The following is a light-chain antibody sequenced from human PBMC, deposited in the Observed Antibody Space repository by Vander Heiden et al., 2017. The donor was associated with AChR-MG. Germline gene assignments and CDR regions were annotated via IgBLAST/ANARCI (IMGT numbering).Light chain of an antibody. CDR3: QQSYITPRT. CDR2: HAS. Sequence: DIQMTQSPSSLSAFVGDTVTITCRASQDINTYLNWYQQKLGRAPKLLIYHASNLQSGVPSRFSGSGSGTEFTLTISSLEREDFATYFCQQSYITPRTFGGGTKVEIK. J-gene: IGKJ4*01. CDR1: QDINTY. V-gene: IGKV1-39*01.